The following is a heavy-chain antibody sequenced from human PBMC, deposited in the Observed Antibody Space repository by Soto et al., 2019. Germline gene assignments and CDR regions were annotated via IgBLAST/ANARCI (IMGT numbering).Heavy chain of an antibody. CDR1: GFTFSSYA. Sequence: QVQLVESGGGVVQPGRSLRLSCAASGFTFSSYAMHCVRQAPGKGLEWVAVISYDGSNKYYADSVKGRFTISRDNSKNTLYLQMNSLRAEDTAVYYCAREWKVGATTGFDYWGQGTLVTVSS. CDR3: AREWKVGATTGFDY. D-gene: IGHD1-26*01. CDR2: ISYDGSNK. V-gene: IGHV3-30-3*01. J-gene: IGHJ4*02.